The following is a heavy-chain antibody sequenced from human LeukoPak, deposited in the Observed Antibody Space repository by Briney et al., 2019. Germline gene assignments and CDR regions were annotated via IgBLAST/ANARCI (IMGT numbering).Heavy chain of an antibody. Sequence: ASVKVSCKASGYTFTAYYMHWVRQAPGRGLEWMGWINLNSGGTNYAQKFQGRVTMARDTSISTVYMYLSGLRSDDTAVYYCARESIPATARGYYMDVWGKGSTVTVSS. V-gene: IGHV1-2*02. CDR3: ARESIPATARGYYMDV. CDR1: GYTFTAYY. J-gene: IGHJ6*03. D-gene: IGHD6-6*01. CDR2: INLNSGGT.